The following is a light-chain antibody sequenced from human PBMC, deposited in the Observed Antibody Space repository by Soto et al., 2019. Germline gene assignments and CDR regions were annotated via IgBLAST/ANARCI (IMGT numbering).Light chain of an antibody. J-gene: IGKJ2*01. CDR1: QGISSY. CDR2: AAS. CDR3: QQYYSYLRT. Sequence: AIRMTQSPSSFSASTGDRVTITCRASQGISSYLAWYQQKPGKAPKLLIYAASTLQSGVPSRFSGSGSGTDFTLTISCLQSEDFATYYCQQYYSYLRTFGQGTKLEIK. V-gene: IGKV1-8*01.